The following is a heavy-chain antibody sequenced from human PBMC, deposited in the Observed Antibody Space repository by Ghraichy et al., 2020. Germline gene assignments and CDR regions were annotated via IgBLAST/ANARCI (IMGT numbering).Heavy chain of an antibody. J-gene: IGHJ4*02. CDR2: IKHDGSDN. Sequence: GGSLRLSCATSGFTFNAYWMTWVRQAPGKGLEWVANIKHDGSDNYYAASVKGRFTISRDNAKNSVFLQMNSLSAEDTAVYYCARLNYDSSGFFPTHPDYWGQGALVAGSS. D-gene: IGHD3-22*01. CDR3: ARLNYDSSGFFPTHPDY. V-gene: IGHV3-7*01. CDR1: GFTFNAYW.